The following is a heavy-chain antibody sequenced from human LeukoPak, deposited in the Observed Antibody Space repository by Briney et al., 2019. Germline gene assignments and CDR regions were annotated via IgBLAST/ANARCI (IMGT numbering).Heavy chain of an antibody. CDR1: GFTFSSYA. CDR2: ISGSGGST. J-gene: IGHJ4*02. Sequence: PGGSLRLSCAASGFTFSSYAMSWVRQAPGQGLEWVSAISGSGGSTYYADSVKGRFTISRDSSKNTLYLQMNSLRAEDTDVYYCAKYWHSIAAAGTEVPPFDYWGQGTLVTVSS. D-gene: IGHD6-13*01. CDR3: AKYWHSIAAAGTEVPPFDY. V-gene: IGHV3-23*01.